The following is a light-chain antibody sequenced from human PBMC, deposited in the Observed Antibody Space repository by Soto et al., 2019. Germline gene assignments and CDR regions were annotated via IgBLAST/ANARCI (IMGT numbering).Light chain of an antibody. CDR3: QQRNNWPPIT. V-gene: IGKV3-11*01. CDR1: QSVNYY. J-gene: IGKJ5*01. CDR2: DAS. Sequence: EIVLTQSPATLSLSPGERATLSCRASQSVNYYLAWYQQKPGQAPRLLIYDASNRATGIPARFSGSGSGTDFTLTISSLEAEDFAFYYCQQRNNWPPITFGQGTRLEIK.